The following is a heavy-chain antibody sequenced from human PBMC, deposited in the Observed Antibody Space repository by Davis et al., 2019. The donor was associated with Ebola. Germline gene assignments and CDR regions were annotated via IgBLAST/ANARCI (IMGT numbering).Heavy chain of an antibody. CDR1: GGSITSYQ. V-gene: IGHV4-59*01. CDR2: IHSSGTT. CDR3: AKDNPLRWFGP. J-gene: IGHJ5*02. Sequence: MPSETLSLTCTVSGGSITSYQWNWVRQSPGKGLEWLGSIHSSGTTNYNPSLKRRVTISMDTSQNQFSLRLNSVTPADTAVYYCAKDNPLRWFGPWGQGTLVTVSS. D-gene: IGHD1-14*01.